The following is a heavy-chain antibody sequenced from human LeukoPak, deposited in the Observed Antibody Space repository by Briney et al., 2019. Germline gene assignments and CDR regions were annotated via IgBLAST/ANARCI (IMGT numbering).Heavy chain of an antibody. Sequence: ASVKVSCKASGYTFTSYGISWVRQAPGQGLEWMGWISACNGNTNYAQKLQGRVTMTTDTSTSTAYMELRSLRSDDTAVYYCARDRRSSGSYYVGDYWGQGTLVTVSS. J-gene: IGHJ4*02. CDR1: GYTFTSYG. D-gene: IGHD1-26*01. CDR3: ARDRRSSGSYYVGDY. CDR2: ISACNGNT. V-gene: IGHV1-18*01.